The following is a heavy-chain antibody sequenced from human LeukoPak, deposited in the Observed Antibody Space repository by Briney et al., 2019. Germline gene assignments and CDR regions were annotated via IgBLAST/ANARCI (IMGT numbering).Heavy chain of an antibody. J-gene: IGHJ4*02. CDR3: AKEYSGTFSPFPSYFDY. CDR1: GFTLDDYG. D-gene: IGHD1-26*01. V-gene: IGHV3-23*01. Sequence: GGSLRLSCAASGFTLDDYGMSWVRQAPGKGLEWVSAISASAGRTYYADSVKGRFTISRDNSKNTLFLQMNSLRADDTAVYYCAKEYSGTFSPFPSYFDYWGQGTLVTVSS. CDR2: ISASAGRT.